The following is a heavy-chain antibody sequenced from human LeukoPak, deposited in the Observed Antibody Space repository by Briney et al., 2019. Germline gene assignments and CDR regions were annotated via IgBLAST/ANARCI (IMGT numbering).Heavy chain of an antibody. D-gene: IGHD3-3*01. CDR3: ARAGTYYDFWSGNPGYFDY. CDR2: IYTSGST. V-gene: IGHV4-4*07. J-gene: IGHJ4*02. CDR1: GGSISSYY. Sequence: SETLSLTCTVSGGSISSYYWSWIRQPAGKGLEWIGRIYTSGSTNYNPSLKSRVTMSVDTSKNQFSLKLSSVTAADTAVYYCARAGTYYDFWSGNPGYFDYWGQGTLVTVSP.